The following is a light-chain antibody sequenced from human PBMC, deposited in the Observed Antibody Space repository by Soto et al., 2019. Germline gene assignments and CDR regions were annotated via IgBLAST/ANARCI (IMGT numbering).Light chain of an antibody. CDR1: QSVSSY. V-gene: IGKV3-11*01. J-gene: IGKJ5*01. CDR3: QQRSNWPRIT. CDR2: DAS. Sequence: EIVLTHSPATRSSSPGLRAILFCXXSQSVSSYLAWYQQKPGQTPRLLIYDASTRATGIPARFSGSGSGTDFTLTISSLEPEDFAVYYCQQRSNWPRITFGQGTRLEIK.